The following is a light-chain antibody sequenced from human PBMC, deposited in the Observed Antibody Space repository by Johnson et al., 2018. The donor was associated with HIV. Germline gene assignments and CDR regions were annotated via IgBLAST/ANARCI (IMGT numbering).Light chain of an antibody. Sequence: QSVLTQPPSLSAAPGQRVTISCSGSSSNIGNNYVSWYQQLPGTAPRLLVYENHRRPSGIPDRFSGSKSGPSATLDITGLQPGAEADYYCGTWDTSLSASYVFGTGTKVTVL. CDR3: GTWDTSLSASYV. J-gene: IGLJ1*01. CDR2: ENH. CDR1: SSNIGNNY. V-gene: IGLV1-51*02.